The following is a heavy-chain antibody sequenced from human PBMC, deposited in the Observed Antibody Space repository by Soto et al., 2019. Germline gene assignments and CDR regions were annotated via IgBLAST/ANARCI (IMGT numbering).Heavy chain of an antibody. J-gene: IGHJ4*02. CDR1: EFTFSNAW. CDR3: AKGAWLDF. Sequence: GGSLRLSCAASEFTFSNAWMTWVRQAPGKGPEWVSSISNSAGSTYYTDSVKGRFTISRDNSKNTLYLQMISLGAEDTALYYCAKGAWLDFWGQGSLVTVSS. D-gene: IGHD2-21*01. CDR2: ISNSAGST. V-gene: IGHV3-23*01.